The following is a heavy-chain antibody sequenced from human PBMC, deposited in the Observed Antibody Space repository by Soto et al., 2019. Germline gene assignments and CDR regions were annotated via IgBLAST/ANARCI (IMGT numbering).Heavy chain of an antibody. CDR2: INAGNGNT. D-gene: IGHD1-7*01. CDR1: GYTFTSYA. CDR3: ARVKLHDGMDV. Sequence: GASVNVSCKASGYTFTSYAMHWVRQAPGQRLEWMGWINAGNGNTKYSQKFQGRVTITRDTSASTACMELSSLRSEDTAVYYCARVKLHDGMDVWGQGTTVTVSS. V-gene: IGHV1-3*01. J-gene: IGHJ6*02.